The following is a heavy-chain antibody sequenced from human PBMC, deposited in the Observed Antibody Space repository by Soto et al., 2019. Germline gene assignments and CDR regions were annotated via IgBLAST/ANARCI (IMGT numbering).Heavy chain of an antibody. J-gene: IGHJ6*02. CDR1: GFTFDDYA. V-gene: IGHV3-9*01. CDR2: ISWNSGSI. CDR3: AKAIAANPYYYGMDV. Sequence: EVQLVESGGGLVQPGRSLRLSCAASGFTFDDYAMHWVRQDPGKGLEWVSGISWNSGSIGYADSVKGRFTISRDNAKNSLYLQMNSLRAEDTALYYCAKAIAANPYYYGMDVWGQGTTVTVSS. D-gene: IGHD6-13*01.